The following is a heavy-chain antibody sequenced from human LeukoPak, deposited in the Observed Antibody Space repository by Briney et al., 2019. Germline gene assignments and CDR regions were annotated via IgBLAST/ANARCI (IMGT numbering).Heavy chain of an antibody. CDR1: GYTFTGYY. Sequence: ASVKVSCKASGYTFTGYYMHWVRQAPGQGLEWMGWINPISGGTNYAQKFQGRVTMTRDTSISTAYMELSRLRSDDTAVYYCARDPLAGRIGYSSGWYVFNYFDYWGQGTLVTVSS. D-gene: IGHD6-19*01. J-gene: IGHJ4*02. CDR2: INPISGGT. CDR3: ARDPLAGRIGYSSGWYVFNYFDY. V-gene: IGHV1-2*02.